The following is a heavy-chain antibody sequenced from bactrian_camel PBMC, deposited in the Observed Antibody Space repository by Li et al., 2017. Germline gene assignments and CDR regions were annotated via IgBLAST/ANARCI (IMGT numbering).Heavy chain of an antibody. Sequence: VQLVESGGGSVQTGGSLRLSCVASTGTTSSSCIGWFRQEALGKKREGVAYIYTGSGSTFYADSMKGRFIISQDDTKTISQGNAENKNTVYLQMGSLKPEDTGAYYCATDPGITCRFMVAKRDYARRKWGQGTQVTVS. J-gene: IGHJ4*01. D-gene: IGHD3*01. CDR2: IYTGSGST. V-gene: IGHV3S54*01. CDR3: KPEDTGAYYCATDPGITCRFMVAKRDYARRK. CDR1: TGTTSSSC.